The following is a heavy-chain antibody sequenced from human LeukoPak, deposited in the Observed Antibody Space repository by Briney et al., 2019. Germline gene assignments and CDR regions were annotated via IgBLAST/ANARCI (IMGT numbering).Heavy chain of an antibody. V-gene: IGHV4-39*01. CDR2: IYDSGST. CDR1: GGSIRSSYYY. Sequence: KTSETLSLTCTVSGGSIRSSYYYWGWIRQPPGKGLEWIGSIYDSGSTYYNPSLKSRVTISVDTSKNQFSLKLNSVTAADTAVYYCARSRGSNYYDSHFDYWGQGTLVTVSS. J-gene: IGHJ4*02. CDR3: ARSRGSNYYDSHFDY. D-gene: IGHD3-22*01.